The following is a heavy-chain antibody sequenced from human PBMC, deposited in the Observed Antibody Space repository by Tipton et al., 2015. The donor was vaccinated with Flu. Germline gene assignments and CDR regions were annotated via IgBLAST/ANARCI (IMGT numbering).Heavy chain of an antibody. Sequence: CAASGFTFSSYAMSWVRQAPGKGLEWVSAISGSGGSTYYADSVKGRFTISRDNSKNTLYLQMNSLRAEDTAVYYCATPPYGANPWYFFDSWGQGTLVTVSS. J-gene: IGHJ4*02. CDR3: ATPPYGANPWYFFDS. CDR1: GFTFSSYA. D-gene: IGHD4-17*01. CDR2: ISGSGGST. V-gene: IGHV3-23*01.